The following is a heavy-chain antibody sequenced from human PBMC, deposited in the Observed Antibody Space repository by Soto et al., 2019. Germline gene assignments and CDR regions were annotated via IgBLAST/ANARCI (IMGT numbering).Heavy chain of an antibody. CDR1: GGSFSGYY. D-gene: IGHD3-22*01. Sequence: QVQLQQWGAGLLKPSETLSLTCAVYGGSFSGYYWSWIRQPPGKGLEWIGEIDHSGSTNYNPSLKSRVTISLDTSKIQFARKLTSVTAADTAVYYCARGDGYYSGWYFDLWGRGTLVSVSS. V-gene: IGHV4-34*01. J-gene: IGHJ2*01. CDR2: IDHSGST. CDR3: ARGDGYYSGWYFDL.